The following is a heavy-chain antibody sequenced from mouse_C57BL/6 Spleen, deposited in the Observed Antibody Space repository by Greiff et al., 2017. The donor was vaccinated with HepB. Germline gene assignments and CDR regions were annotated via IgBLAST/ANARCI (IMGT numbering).Heavy chain of an antibody. CDR3: ARSGSSYFYAMDY. CDR2: INPSSGYT. V-gene: IGHV1-4*01. J-gene: IGHJ4*01. CDR1: GYTFTSYT. D-gene: IGHD1-1*01. Sequence: QVQLQQSGAELARPGASVKMSCKASGYTFTSYTMHWVKQRPGQGLEWIGYINPSSGYTKYNQKFKDKATLTADKSSSTAYMQLSSLPSEDSAVYYCARSGSSYFYAMDYWGQGTSVTVSS.